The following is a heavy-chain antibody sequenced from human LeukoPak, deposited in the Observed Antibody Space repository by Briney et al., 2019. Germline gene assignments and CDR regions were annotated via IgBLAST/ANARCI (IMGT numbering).Heavy chain of an antibody. CDR3: ARDGDSGYNSFFDY. CDR1: GFTFDDYA. V-gene: IGHV3-9*01. CDR2: ISWNSGSI. D-gene: IGHD5-12*01. Sequence: GRSLRLSCAASGFTFDDYAMHWVRQAPGKGLEWVSGISWNSGSIGYADSVKGRFTISRDNAKNSLYLQMNSLRAEDTAVYYCARDGDSGYNSFFDYWGQGTLVTVSS. J-gene: IGHJ4*02.